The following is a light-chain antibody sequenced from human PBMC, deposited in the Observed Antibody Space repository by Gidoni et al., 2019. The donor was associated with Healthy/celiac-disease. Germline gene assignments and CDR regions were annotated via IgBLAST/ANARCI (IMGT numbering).Light chain of an antibody. V-gene: IGKV3-11*01. CDR1: QSVSSY. CDR2: DAS. CDR3: QQRSNWLT. Sequence: EIVLTQSPATLSLSPGERATLSCRASQSVSSYLASYQQQPGQAPRHLIYDASNRATGIPARFRGSGSGTDFTLTISSLEPEDFAVYYCQQRSNWLTFGGGTKVEIK. J-gene: IGKJ4*01.